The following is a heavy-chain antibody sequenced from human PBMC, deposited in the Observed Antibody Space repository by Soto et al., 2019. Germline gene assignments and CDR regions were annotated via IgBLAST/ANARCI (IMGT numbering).Heavy chain of an antibody. CDR3: VRVVAIPGYPDN. J-gene: IGHJ4*02. D-gene: IGHD5-12*01. CDR2: IVPIVDTS. CDR1: GGTFSSYA. Sequence: QVQLVQSGAEVRQPASSVKVSCKTSGGTFSSYAISWVRQAPGQGLEWMGGIVPIVDTSTYAQKFQGRVTVYMELSSLRSDDTAVYYCVRVVAIPGYPDNWGQGTLVTVSS. V-gene: IGHV1-69*05.